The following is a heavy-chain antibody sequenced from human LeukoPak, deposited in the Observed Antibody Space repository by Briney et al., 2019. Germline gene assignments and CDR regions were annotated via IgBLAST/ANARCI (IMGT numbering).Heavy chain of an antibody. CDR1: GGYISSGGYS. CDR3: ARVVTQYYFDY. D-gene: IGHD5-18*01. V-gene: IGHV4-30-2*01. CDR2: IYHSGST. Sequence: SETLSLTCAVSGGYISSGGYSWSWIRQPPGKGLEWIGYIYHSGSTYYNPSLKSRVTISVDRSKNQFSLKLSSVTAADTAVYYCARVVTQYYFDYWGQGTLVTVSS. J-gene: IGHJ4*02.